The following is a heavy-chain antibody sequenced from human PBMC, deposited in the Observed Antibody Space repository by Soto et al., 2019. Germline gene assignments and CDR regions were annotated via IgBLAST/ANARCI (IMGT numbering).Heavy chain of an antibody. J-gene: IGHJ6*02. D-gene: IGHD2-8*01. CDR3: ARGDSTDCSNGVCSFFYNHDMDV. V-gene: IGHV1-2*04. CDR1: GYSFTDYH. Sequence: RASVKVSCKASGYSFTDYHIHWVRQAPGQGLEWLGRINPKSGGTSTAQKFQGWVTMTTDTSISTASMELTRLTSDDTAIYHCARGDSTDCSNGVCSFFYNHDMDVWGQGTTVTVSS. CDR2: INPKSGGT.